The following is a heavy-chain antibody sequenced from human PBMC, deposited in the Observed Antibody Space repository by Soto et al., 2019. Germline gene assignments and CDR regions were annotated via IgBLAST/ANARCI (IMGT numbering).Heavy chain of an antibody. J-gene: IGHJ6*03. D-gene: IGHD5-12*01. V-gene: IGHV1-2*04. CDR1: GDSFNDYY. CDR2: INPNGGVT. Sequence: QVQLVQSGAEVRKPGASVTVSCRSSGDSFNDYYIHWVRQAPGQGFEWMGWINPNGGVTKYAQKFQGWVSMTRDTSIRTVYMRLSRLRSDDTAVYYCAGESGGATATLDYYYFYMDVWGTGTTVTVSS. CDR3: AGESGGATATLDYYYFYMDV.